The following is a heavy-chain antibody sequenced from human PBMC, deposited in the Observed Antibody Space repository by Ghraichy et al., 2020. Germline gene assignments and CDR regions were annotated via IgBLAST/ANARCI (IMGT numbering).Heavy chain of an antibody. CDR3: AKDRSSGWYAFNPAGFDF. CDR1: GFTFSRYA. V-gene: IGHV3-23*01. D-gene: IGHD6-19*01. Sequence: GGSLRLSCAASGFTFSRYAMRWVRQAPGKGLEWVSAITGSGDTTYYADSVKGRFTISRDTSKNTLYLQMNSLTSDDTAVYYCAKDRSSGWYAFNPAGFDFWGQGTLVTVSS. J-gene: IGHJ4*02. CDR2: ITGSGDTT.